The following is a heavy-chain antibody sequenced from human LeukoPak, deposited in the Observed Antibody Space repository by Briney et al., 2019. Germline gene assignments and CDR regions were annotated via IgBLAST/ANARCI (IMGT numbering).Heavy chain of an antibody. V-gene: IGHV1-18*01. D-gene: IGHD3-3*02. Sequence: GASVKVSCKASGYTFTSYGLSWVRQAPGQGLEWMGWISAYNANTNYAQKFQGRVTMTRDTSTSTVYMELSSLRSEYTAVYYCARGATRILRNWFDPWGQGTLVSVSS. J-gene: IGHJ5*02. CDR2: ISAYNANT. CDR3: ARGATRILRNWFDP. CDR1: GYTFTSYG.